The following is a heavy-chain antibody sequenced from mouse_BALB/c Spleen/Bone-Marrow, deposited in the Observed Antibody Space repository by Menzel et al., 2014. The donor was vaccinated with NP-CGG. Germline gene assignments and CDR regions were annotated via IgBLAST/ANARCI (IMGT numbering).Heavy chain of an antibody. J-gene: IGHJ2*01. Sequence: EVQLQQSGPELVKPGASVKVSCKASGYTFTSYVMHWVKQKPGQGLEWIGYINPYNDGTKYNEKFKGKATLTSDKSSSTAYMELSSLTSEDSAVYYCARPRQHGLRYYFDYWGQGTTLTVSS. CDR1: GYTFTSYV. V-gene: IGHV1-14*01. D-gene: IGHD3-2*01. CDR3: ARPRQHGLRYYFDY. CDR2: INPYNDGT.